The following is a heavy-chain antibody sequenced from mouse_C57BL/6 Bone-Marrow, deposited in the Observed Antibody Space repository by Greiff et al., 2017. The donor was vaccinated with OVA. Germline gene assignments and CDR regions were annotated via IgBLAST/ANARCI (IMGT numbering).Heavy chain of an antibody. CDR1: GYTFTSYW. V-gene: IGHV1-69*01. CDR2: IDPSDSYT. D-gene: IGHD2-4*01. J-gene: IGHJ4*01. CDR3: AMIYYDYDGCYYYAMDY. Sequence: QVQLQQPGAELVMPGASVKLSCKASGYTFTSYWMHWVKQRPGQGLEWIGEIDPSDSYTNYNQKFKGKSTLTVDKSSSTAYMQLSSLTSEDSAVYYCAMIYYDYDGCYYYAMDYWGQGTSVTVSS.